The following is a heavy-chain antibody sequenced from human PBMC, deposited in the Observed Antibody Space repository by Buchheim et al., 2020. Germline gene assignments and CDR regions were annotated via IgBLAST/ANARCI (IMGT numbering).Heavy chain of an antibody. V-gene: IGHV4-59*01. CDR1: GGSITSYY. D-gene: IGHD3-16*01. CDR3: AREGGGNWYFDL. Sequence: QVQLQESGPGLVKPSETLSLTCTVSGGSITSYYWSWIRQPPGKGLEWIGYIYYSGRPNYNPSLKSRLTISVDTSKNQFSLKLSSVTGADTAVYYCAREGGGNWYFDLWGRGTL. J-gene: IGHJ2*01. CDR2: IYYSGRP.